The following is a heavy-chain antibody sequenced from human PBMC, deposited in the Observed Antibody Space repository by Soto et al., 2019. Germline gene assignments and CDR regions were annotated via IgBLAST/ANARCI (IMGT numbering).Heavy chain of an antibody. CDR2: ISGSASTT. V-gene: IGHV3-23*01. J-gene: IGHJ4*02. D-gene: IGHD3-9*01. Sequence: EVKLSESGGGSEQPGGSLRLSCAASGFTFSSYAMYWVRQAPGKGLECVSIISGSASTTYYSDSVKGRFAMSRDNAKKTVDLQMNSLRTEDTAVYYCAKGLSTSFYDILTGPDYWGQGTLVTVSS. CDR1: GFTFSSYA. CDR3: AKGLSTSFYDILTGPDY.